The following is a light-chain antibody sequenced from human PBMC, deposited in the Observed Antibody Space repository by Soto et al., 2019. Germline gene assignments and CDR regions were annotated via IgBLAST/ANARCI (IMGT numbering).Light chain of an antibody. CDR2: LGS. J-gene: IGKJ5*01. CDR1: QSLLHSNGNNY. V-gene: IGKV2-28*01. CDR3: MQGLQPPLT. Sequence: DIVMTQSPLSLPVTPGEPASISCRSSQSLLHSNGNNYLDGYLQKPGQPPQLLTYLGSNRASGVPDGFSGRIAGPDFTPKTSRVEAEDDGLYYCMQGLQPPLTFGQGTRLEIK.